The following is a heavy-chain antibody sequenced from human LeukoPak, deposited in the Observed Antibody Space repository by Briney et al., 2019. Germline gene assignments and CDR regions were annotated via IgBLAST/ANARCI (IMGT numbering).Heavy chain of an antibody. V-gene: IGHV4-39*02. Sequence: PSETLSLTCTVSGGSISNSRYFWGWIRQPPGKGLEWIGSMYYTGTTYYSPSLKSRVTISVDTSKNHFSLKMSSVTAADTAVYYCARTPRDIRGDWFDPWGQGTLVTVSS. J-gene: IGHJ5*02. CDR3: ARTPRDIRGDWFDP. D-gene: IGHD3-10*01. CDR1: GGSISNSRYF. CDR2: MYYTGTT.